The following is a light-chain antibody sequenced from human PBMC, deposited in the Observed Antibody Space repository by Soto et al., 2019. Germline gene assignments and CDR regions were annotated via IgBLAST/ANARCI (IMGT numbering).Light chain of an antibody. CDR1: QGVSNY. CDR3: QHGGT. J-gene: IGKJ5*01. CDR2: DAS. V-gene: IGKV3-11*01. Sequence: EIVLTQSPPTFSLSPGKRPTSSCGASQGVSNYLGWYQQKPGQALRLLIYDASNRATGIPARFSGSGSGTDFTLTISSLEPEDFAVYYCQHGGTFGQGTRLEIK.